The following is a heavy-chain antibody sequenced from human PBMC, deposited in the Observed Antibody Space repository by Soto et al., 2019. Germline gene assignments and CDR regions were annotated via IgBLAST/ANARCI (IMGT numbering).Heavy chain of an antibody. CDR3: TRDLMDVVPPADDLFDP. Sequence: PGGSLRLSCAASRFTVGSGYVSWVRQAPGKGLEWVSVIYTGDTPYYADSVKGRFTISRDNSKNTLYLQMNSLRVEDTAVYYCTRDLMDVVPPADDLFDPWGQGILVTVSS. V-gene: IGHV3-53*01. CDR2: IYTGDTP. J-gene: IGHJ5*02. CDR1: RFTVGSGY. D-gene: IGHD2-2*01.